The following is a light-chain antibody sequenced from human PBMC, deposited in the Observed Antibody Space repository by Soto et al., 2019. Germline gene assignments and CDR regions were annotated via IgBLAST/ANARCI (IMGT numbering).Light chain of an antibody. CDR1: QGISSY. Sequence: AIRMTQSPSSLSASTGDRVTITCRASQGISSYLAWYQQKPGKAPKLLIYAASTLQSGVPSRFSGSGSGTDFNLTISCLQSEDFATYYCQQYYSYPFLTFGGGTKVEIK. CDR2: AAS. V-gene: IGKV1-8*01. CDR3: QQYYSYPFLT. J-gene: IGKJ4*01.